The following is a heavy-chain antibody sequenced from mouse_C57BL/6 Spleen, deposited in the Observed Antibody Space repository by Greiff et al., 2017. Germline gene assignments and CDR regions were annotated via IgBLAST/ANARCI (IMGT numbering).Heavy chain of an antibody. CDR2: IWSDGST. CDR1: GFSLTSYG. CDR3: ARGSTMVTTNYAMDY. V-gene: IGHV2-6*03. D-gene: IGHD2-2*01. J-gene: IGHJ4*01. Sequence: QVQLKESGPGLVAPSQSLSITCTVSGFSLTSYGVHWVRQPPGKGLEWLVVIWSDGSTTYNSALKSRLSISKDNSKSQVFLKMNSLQTDDTAMYYCARGSTMVTTNYAMDYWGQGTSVTVSS.